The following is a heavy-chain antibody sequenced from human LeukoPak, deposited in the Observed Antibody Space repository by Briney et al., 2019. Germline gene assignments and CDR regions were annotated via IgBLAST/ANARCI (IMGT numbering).Heavy chain of an antibody. CDR2: INSDGSST. CDR3: ARAGSSSWYSNRFDP. V-gene: IGHV3-74*01. CDR1: GFTFSSYW. Sequence: GGSLRLSCAASGFTFSSYWMHWVRQAPGKGLVWVSRINSDGSSTSYADSVKGRFTISRDNAKNTLYLQMNSLRAEDTAVYYRARAGSSSWYSNRFDPWGQGTLVTVSS. D-gene: IGHD6-13*01. J-gene: IGHJ5*02.